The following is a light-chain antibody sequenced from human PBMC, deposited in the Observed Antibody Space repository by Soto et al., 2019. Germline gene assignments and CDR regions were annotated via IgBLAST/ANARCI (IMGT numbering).Light chain of an antibody. CDR1: GRDIGAYDY. Sequence: SVLTQSASVSGSPGQSITISCTGSGRDIGAYDYVSWYQQHPGKAPKLLIYGVKNRPSGVSYRFSASKSAFTASLTISGLQAEDEAHYYCSSYTTSYFYVFGPGTKVTVL. CDR2: GVK. J-gene: IGLJ1*01. V-gene: IGLV2-14*01. CDR3: SSYTTSYFYV.